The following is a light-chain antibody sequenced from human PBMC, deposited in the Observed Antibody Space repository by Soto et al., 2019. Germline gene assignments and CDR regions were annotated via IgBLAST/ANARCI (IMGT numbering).Light chain of an antibody. Sequence: QAVVTQEPSLTVSPGGTVTLTCGSSTGAVTNGHYPYWFQQKPGQAPRTLIYDTTNRHSWTPARFSGSLLGGKAALTLSGAQPEDKAEYYCLLSYNGPYVFGTGTKVTAL. CDR1: TGAVTNGHY. V-gene: IGLV7-46*01. CDR2: DTT. J-gene: IGLJ1*01. CDR3: LLSYNGPYV.